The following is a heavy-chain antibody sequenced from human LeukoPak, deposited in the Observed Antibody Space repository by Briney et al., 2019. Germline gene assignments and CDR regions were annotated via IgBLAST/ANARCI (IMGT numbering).Heavy chain of an antibody. V-gene: IGHV3-30*04. CDR2: ISYDGSNK. J-gene: IGHJ6*03. CDR1: GFTFSSYD. CDR3: ARDGGITGTTNYYYYMDV. Sequence: GGSLRLSCAASGFTFSSYDMHWVRQAPGKGLEWVAVISYDGSNKYYADSVKGRFTISRDNSKNTLYLQMNSLRAEDTAVYYCARDGGITGTTNYYYYMDVWGKGTTVTVSS. D-gene: IGHD1-7*01.